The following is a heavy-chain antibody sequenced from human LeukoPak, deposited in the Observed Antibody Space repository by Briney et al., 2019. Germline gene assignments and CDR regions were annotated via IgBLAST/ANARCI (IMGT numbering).Heavy chain of an antibody. CDR3: AREGSGWPSAYFDC. CDR2: ISTYNGNT. J-gene: IGHJ4*02. CDR1: GYTFTTYG. Sequence: ASVKDSCKASGYTFTTYGISWVRQAPGQGLEWMGWISTYNGNTNYAQKLQGRVTMTTDTSTNTAYMEQSRLRSDDTAVYCCAREGSGWPSAYFDCWGQGTLVTVSS. V-gene: IGHV1-18*01. D-gene: IGHD6-19*01.